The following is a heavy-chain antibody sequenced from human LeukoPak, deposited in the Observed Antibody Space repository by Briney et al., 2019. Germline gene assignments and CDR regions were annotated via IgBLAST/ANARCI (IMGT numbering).Heavy chain of an antibody. CDR3: ARGPSWPGYYYGMDV. J-gene: IGHJ6*02. Sequence: SETLSLTCTVSGGSISSYYWSWIRQPPGKALEWIGYIYYSGSTNYNPSLKSRVTISVDTSKNQFSLKLSSVTAADTAVYYCARGPSWPGYYYGMDVWGQGTTVTVSS. CDR2: IYYSGST. CDR1: GGSISSYY. V-gene: IGHV4-59*01.